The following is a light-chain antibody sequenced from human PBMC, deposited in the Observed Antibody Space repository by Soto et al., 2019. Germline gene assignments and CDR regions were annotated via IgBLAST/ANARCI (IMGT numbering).Light chain of an antibody. CDR2: GAS. V-gene: IGKV3-15*01. CDR1: QSLYTN. CDR3: QQYHKWPPLT. J-gene: IGKJ4*01. Sequence: EIVMTQSPATLSLSPGERATLSCRASQSLYTNLAWYQQKPGQAPRLLIYGASTRATGIPARFSGSGSGTEFTLTISSLQSEDFAVYYCQQYHKWPPLTFGGGTKVEIK.